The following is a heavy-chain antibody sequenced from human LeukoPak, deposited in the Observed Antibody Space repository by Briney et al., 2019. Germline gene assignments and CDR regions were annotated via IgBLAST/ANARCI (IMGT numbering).Heavy chain of an antibody. V-gene: IGHV4-34*01. J-gene: IGHJ6*04. CDR3: ARVGGAIVRGVMVEYYYYYYGMDV. D-gene: IGHD3-10*01. Sequence: PAETLSLTCAVYGVSFTDYYWNWIRQAPGKGLEWISEINNGGSTNYNPSLRGRVTISRDTSKNHFYLKLSSLTAADTAVYYCARVGGAIVRGVMVEYYYYYYGMDVWGKRTTVTVSS. CDR2: INNGGST. CDR1: GVSFTDYY.